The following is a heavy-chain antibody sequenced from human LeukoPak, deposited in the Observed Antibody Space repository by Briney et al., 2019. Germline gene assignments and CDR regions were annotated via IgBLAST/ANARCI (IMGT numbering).Heavy chain of an antibody. J-gene: IGHJ5*02. V-gene: IGHV4-34*01. CDR3: ARGMPSWINWFDP. D-gene: IGHD1-1*01. CDR2: INHSGST. Sequence: SETLSLTCAVFGGSFSGYYWSWIRQPPGKGLEWIGEINHSGSTNYNPSLKSRVTISVDTSKNQFSLKLSSVTAADTAVYYCARGMPSWINWFDPWGQGTLVTVSS. CDR1: GGSFSGYY.